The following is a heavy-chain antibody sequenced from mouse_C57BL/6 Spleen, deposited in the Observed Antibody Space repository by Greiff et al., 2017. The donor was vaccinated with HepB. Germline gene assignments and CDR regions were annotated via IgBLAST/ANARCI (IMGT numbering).Heavy chain of an antibody. D-gene: IGHD2-3*01. CDR3: ASEADGDYAMDY. V-gene: IGHV5-16*01. CDR1: GFTFSDYY. J-gene: IGHJ4*01. Sequence: DVKLVESEGGLVQPGSSMKLSCTASGFTFSDYYMAWVRQVPEKGLEWVANINYDGSSTYYLDSLKSRFIISRDNAKNILYLQMSSLKSEDTATYYGASEADGDYAMDYWGQGTSVTVSS. CDR2: INYDGSST.